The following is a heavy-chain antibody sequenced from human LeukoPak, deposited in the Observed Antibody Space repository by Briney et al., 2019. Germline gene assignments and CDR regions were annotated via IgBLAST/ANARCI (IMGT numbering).Heavy chain of an antibody. CDR1: GDSISSYY. CDR3: ARGYYDSSGSYYFDY. Sequence: SETLSLTCTVSGDSISSYYWSWIRQPPGKGLEWIGYIYYSGSTNYNPSLRSRVTISVDTSKNQFSLKLSSVTAADTAVYYCARGYYDSSGSYYFDYWGQGTLVTVSS. V-gene: IGHV4-59*13. D-gene: IGHD3-22*01. CDR2: IYYSGST. J-gene: IGHJ4*02.